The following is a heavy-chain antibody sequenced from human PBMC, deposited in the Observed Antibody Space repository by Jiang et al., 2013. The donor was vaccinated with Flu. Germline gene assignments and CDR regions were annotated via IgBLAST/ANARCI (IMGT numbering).Heavy chain of an antibody. Sequence: GAEVKKPGESLKISCKGSEYSFANYWIGWVRQMPGKGLESMGVIYPGDSDTRYSPSFQGHVTISVDKTIDTAYLQWSSLKVSDTAMYYCARGRMGGDWYGGGFDYWGQGTLVTVSS. D-gene: IGHD6-19*01. CDR3: ARGRMGGDWYGGGFDY. CDR1: EYSFANYW. V-gene: IGHV5-51*01. J-gene: IGHJ4*02. CDR2: IYPGDSDT.